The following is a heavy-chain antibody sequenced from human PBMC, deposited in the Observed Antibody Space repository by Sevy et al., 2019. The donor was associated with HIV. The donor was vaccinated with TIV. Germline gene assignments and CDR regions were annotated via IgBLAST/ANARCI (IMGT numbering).Heavy chain of an antibody. V-gene: IGHV4-30-4*01. J-gene: IGHJ3*02. D-gene: IGHD3-22*01. CDR1: GGSISSGDYY. Sequence: SETLSLTCTVSGGSISSGDYYWSWIRQPPGKGLEWIGYIYYSGSTYYNPSLKSRVTISVDTSKNQFSLKLSSVTAADTAVYYCARDDYYDSSGYLDAFDIWGQGTMVTISS. CDR2: IYYSGST. CDR3: ARDDYYDSSGYLDAFDI.